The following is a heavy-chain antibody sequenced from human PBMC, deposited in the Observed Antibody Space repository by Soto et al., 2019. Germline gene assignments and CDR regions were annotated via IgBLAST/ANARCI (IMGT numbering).Heavy chain of an antibody. CDR1: GFTFSSYA. D-gene: IGHD6-19*01. V-gene: IGHV3-30-3*01. CDR2: ISYDGSNK. Sequence: GGSLSLSCAASGFTFSSYAMHWVRQAPGKGLEWVAVISYDGSNKYYADSVKGRFTISRDNSKNTLYLQMNSLRAEDTAVYYCVQTTGWPGFDFWGQGTLVTVSS. CDR3: VQTTGWPGFDF. J-gene: IGHJ4*02.